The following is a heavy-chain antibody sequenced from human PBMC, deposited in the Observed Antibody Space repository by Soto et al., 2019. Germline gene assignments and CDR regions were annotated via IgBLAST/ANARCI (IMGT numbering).Heavy chain of an antibody. Sequence: GESLKISCKGSGYSFTSYWISWVRQVPGKGLEWMGRIDPSDSYTNYSPSFQGHVTISADKSISTAYLQWSSLKASDTAMYYCARQPTDIVVVPAANNDDYYYGMDVWGQGTTVTVSS. CDR3: ARQPTDIVVVPAANNDDYYYGMDV. CDR1: GYSFTSYW. J-gene: IGHJ6*02. V-gene: IGHV5-10-1*01. D-gene: IGHD2-2*01. CDR2: IDPSDSYT.